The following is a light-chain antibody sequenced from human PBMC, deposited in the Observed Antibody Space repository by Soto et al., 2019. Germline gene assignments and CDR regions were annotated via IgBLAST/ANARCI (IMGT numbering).Light chain of an antibody. CDR1: QSISTY. CDR3: QQSLSTPIT. Sequence: DIQMTQSPSSLSASVGDRVSITCRASQSISTYVNWYQQKPGTAPKLLIYRASTLESGVPSRFSGSGSGTDFTLTISSLQPADFSTYYCQQSLSTPITFGQGTGLEIK. V-gene: IGKV1-39*01. J-gene: IGKJ5*01. CDR2: RAS.